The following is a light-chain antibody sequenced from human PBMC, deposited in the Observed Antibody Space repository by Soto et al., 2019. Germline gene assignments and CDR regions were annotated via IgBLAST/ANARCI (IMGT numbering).Light chain of an antibody. CDR1: SGSIASNY. J-gene: IGLJ2*01. CDR2: DDN. CDR3: HSYDSDNVI. V-gene: IGLV6-57*04. Sequence: NFMLTQPHSVSESPGKTVTISCTRSSGSIASNYVQWYQQRPGSAPTSVIYDDNQRPSGVPDRFSGSIDSSSNSASLTISGLKPEDEADYYCHSYDSDNVIFGGGTKVTVL.